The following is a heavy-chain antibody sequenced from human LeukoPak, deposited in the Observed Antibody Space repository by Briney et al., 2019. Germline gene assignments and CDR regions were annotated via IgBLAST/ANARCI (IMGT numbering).Heavy chain of an antibody. V-gene: IGHV3-48*03. Sequence: GGSLRLSCAASGFTFSSYEMNWVRQAPGKGLEWVSYITSGGSRIYDADSVKGRFTISRDNAKNSLYLQMDSLRAEDTAVYYCARAFNDAFDIWGQGTTVTVSS. CDR3: ARAFNDAFDI. CDR2: ITSGGSRI. CDR1: GFTFSSYE. J-gene: IGHJ3*02.